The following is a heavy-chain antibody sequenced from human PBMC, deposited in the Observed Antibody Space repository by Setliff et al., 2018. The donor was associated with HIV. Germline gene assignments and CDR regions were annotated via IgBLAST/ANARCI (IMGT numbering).Heavy chain of an antibody. CDR1: GGSISIRPFY. V-gene: IGHV4-39*01. CDR2: IHYGGTT. D-gene: IGHD2-2*01. J-gene: IGHJ3*02. Sequence: SETLSLTCTVSGGSISIRPFYWGWIRQPPGKGLEWIGSIHYGGTTYSNPSLRSRVAFSVDTSKNQFSLQLSSVTAADMAVYYCARTRDCSSSGCFYHAFDMWGQGTMVTVSS. CDR3: ARTRDCSSSGCFYHAFDM.